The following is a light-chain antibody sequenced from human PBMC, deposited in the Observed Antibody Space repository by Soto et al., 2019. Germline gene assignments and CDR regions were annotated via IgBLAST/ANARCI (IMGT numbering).Light chain of an antibody. V-gene: IGKV3-20*01. CDR3: QQYGNSFVG. Sequence: EIVLTQSPGTLSLSPMERASLCCRASQSVSSTYLAWYQHKPGQAPRLLIYGASSRATGIPDRFSGSGSGTDFTLIISRLEPEDFAVYYCQQYGNSFVGFGQGTKVDIK. CDR1: QSVSSTY. CDR2: GAS. J-gene: IGKJ1*01.